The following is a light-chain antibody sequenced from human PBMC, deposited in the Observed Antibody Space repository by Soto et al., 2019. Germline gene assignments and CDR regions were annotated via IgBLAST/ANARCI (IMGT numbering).Light chain of an antibody. CDR1: QSVSSN. CDR3: QQYHNWPPGVT. J-gene: IGKJ3*01. Sequence: EIVMTQSPATLSVSPGERATLSCRASQSVSSNLAWYQQKPGQAPRLLIYGASNRATGIPARFSGSGSGTEFTLTISSLQSEDFAVYYCQQYHNWPPGVTFGHGTKVDIK. CDR2: GAS. V-gene: IGKV3-15*01.